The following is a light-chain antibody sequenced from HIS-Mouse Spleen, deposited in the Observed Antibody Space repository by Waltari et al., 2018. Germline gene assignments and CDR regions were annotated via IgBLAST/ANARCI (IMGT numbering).Light chain of an antibody. CDR2: DAS. V-gene: IGKV1-33*01. CDR1: QDISNY. CDR3: QQYDNLHRLT. J-gene: IGKJ3*01. Sequence: DIQMTQSPSSLSASVGDRVTITCQASQDISNYLNWYQQKPGKAPKHLIYDASNLETGVPSRFSGSGSGTDFTFTISSLQPEDIATYYCQQYDNLHRLTFGPGTKVDIK.